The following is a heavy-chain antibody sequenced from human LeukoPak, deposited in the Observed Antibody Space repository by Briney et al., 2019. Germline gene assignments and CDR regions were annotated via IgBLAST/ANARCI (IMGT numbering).Heavy chain of an antibody. J-gene: IGHJ4*02. CDR2: IKQDGSEK. V-gene: IGHV3-7*05. Sequence: GGSLGLSCAASGFTFSSYWMSWVRQAPGKGLEWVANIKQDGSEKYYVDSVKGRFTISRDNAKNSLYLQMNSLRAEDTAVYYCARDLRGYSGYDLPDYWGQGTLVTVSS. D-gene: IGHD5-12*01. CDR3: ARDLRGYSGYDLPDY. CDR1: GFTFSSYW.